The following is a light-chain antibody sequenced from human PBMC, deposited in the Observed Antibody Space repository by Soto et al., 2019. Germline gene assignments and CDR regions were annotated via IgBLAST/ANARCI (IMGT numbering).Light chain of an antibody. CDR2: WAS. J-gene: IGKJ5*01. CDR1: QSVLYSSNNKNY. Sequence: DIVMTQSPDYLAVSLGDRATIYCKSSQSVLYSSNNKNYLAWYQQQPGHPPKLLMYWASTRKSGVPDRFSGSGSGTDFTLSISSLQAEDVAVYYCQQYYSAPLTFGQGTRLEIK. CDR3: QQYYSAPLT. V-gene: IGKV4-1*01.